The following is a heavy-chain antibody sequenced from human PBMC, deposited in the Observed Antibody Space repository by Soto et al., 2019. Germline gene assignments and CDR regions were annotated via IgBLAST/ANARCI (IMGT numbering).Heavy chain of an antibody. D-gene: IGHD1-1*01. CDR2: VYYTGST. Sequence: PSETLSLTCSVSGVSVSSPSHYWSWIRQAPGKGPEWIGHVYYTGSTNYNPSLKSRVTISVDTSKNQFSLRLSSVTAADTAVYYCARDILISTINPNCFAPWGQGTLVTVSS. V-gene: IGHV4-61*01. CDR3: ARDILISTINPNCFAP. CDR1: GVSVSSPSHY. J-gene: IGHJ5*02.